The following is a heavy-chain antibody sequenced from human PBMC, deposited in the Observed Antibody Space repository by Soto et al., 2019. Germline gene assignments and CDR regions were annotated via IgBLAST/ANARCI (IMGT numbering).Heavy chain of an antibody. D-gene: IGHD5-18*01. J-gene: IGHJ4*02. CDR3: ARDARYGLEH. CDR1: GFTFSSYW. Sequence: GGSLRLSCAASGFTFSSYWMHWVRQAPGKGLVWVSRINSDGSSTGYADSVKGRSTISRDNAKNTLYLQMNSLGAEDTAMYYCARDARYGLEHWGQGTLVTVSS. CDR2: INSDGSST. V-gene: IGHV3-74*01.